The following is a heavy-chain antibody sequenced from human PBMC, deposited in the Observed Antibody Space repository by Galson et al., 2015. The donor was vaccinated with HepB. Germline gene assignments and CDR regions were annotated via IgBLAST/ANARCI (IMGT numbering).Heavy chain of an antibody. V-gene: IGHV3-73*01. Sequence: SLRLSCAASGFTFSGSAMHWVRQASGKGLEWVGRIRSKANSYATAYAASVKGRFTISRDDSKNTAYLQMNSLKTEDTAVYYCTRPAYCGGDCYDNWFDPWGQGTLVTVSS. J-gene: IGHJ5*02. CDR3: TRPAYCGGDCYDNWFDP. CDR1: GFTFSGSA. CDR2: IRSKANSYAT. D-gene: IGHD2-21*02.